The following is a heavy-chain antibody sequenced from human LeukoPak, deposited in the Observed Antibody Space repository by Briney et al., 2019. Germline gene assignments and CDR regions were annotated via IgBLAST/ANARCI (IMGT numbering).Heavy chain of an antibody. D-gene: IGHD1-26*01. CDR3: ARLRSGSLDY. CDR1: GGSISSGGYS. J-gene: IGHJ4*02. CDR2: IHHSGST. V-gene: IGHV4-30-2*01. Sequence: PSQTLSLTCAVSGGSISSGGYSWSWIRQPPGKGLEWIGYIHHSGSTYYNPSLKSRVTISVDRSKNQFSLKLGSVTAADTAVYYCARLRSGSLDYWGQGTLVTVSS.